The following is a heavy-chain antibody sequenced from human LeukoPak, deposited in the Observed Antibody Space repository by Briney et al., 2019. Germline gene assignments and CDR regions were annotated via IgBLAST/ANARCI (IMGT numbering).Heavy chain of an antibody. J-gene: IGHJ3*02. V-gene: IGHV3-73*01. CDR3: ARHYDSSGYYYVDAFDI. CDR2: IRSKANSYAT. CDR1: GFTFSGSA. Sequence: GGSLKLSCAASGFTFSGSAMHWVRQASGKGLEWVGRIRSKANSYATAYAASVKGRFTIFRDDSKNTAYLQMNSLKTEDTAVYYCARHYDSSGYYYVDAFDIWGQGTMVTVSS. D-gene: IGHD3-22*01.